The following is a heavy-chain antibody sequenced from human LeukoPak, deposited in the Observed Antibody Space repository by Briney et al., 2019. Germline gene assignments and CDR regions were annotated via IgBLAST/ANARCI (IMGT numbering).Heavy chain of an antibody. D-gene: IGHD2-2*01. V-gene: IGHV4-38-2*01. CDR3: ARHGGLVVPAAPDY. CDR2: IYHSGGT. CDR1: GYSISGGYY. J-gene: IGHJ4*02. Sequence: SETLSLTCVVSGYSISGGYYWGWIRQPPGEGLEWIGTIYHSGGTYYNPSLKSRVTISVDTSKNQFSLKLGSVTAADTAVYYCARHGGLVVPAAPDYWGQGTLVTVSS.